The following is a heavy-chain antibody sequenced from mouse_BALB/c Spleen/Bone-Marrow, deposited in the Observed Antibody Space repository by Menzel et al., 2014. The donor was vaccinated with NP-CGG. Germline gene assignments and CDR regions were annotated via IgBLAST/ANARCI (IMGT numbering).Heavy chain of an antibody. J-gene: IGHJ4*01. V-gene: IGHV3-8*02. CDR3: ARYECSYYYAMYF. CDR2: ISYTGST. Sequence: EAQLQESGLSFVKPSQTLSLSCSVTGDSITSGYWNWIRKFPGNKLEYMGYISYTGSTYYNPSFKSRVSITRDTSKNLYYLQLNTLTTEDTAAYCCARYECSYYYAMYFWGQGTPVTIS. CDR1: GDSITSGY.